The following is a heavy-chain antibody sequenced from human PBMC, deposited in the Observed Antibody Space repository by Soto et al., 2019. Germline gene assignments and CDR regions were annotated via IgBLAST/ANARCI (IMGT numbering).Heavy chain of an antibody. V-gene: IGHV1-46*01. CDR3: ARDRSGFHWFDA. CDR1: GYTLTTDY. CDR2: MNPSGSST. J-gene: IGHJ5*02. D-gene: IGHD3-22*01. Sequence: QVQLVQSGAEVKKPGASVKVSCKASGYTLTTDYMHWVRQAPGQGLEWMAIMNPSGSSTSYAQKFQDRLTMTRDTSTSTVYMELRSLRSEDPAIYYCARDRSGFHWFDAWGQGTLVTVSS.